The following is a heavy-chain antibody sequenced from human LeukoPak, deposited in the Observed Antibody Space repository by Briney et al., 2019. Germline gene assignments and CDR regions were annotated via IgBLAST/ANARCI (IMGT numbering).Heavy chain of an antibody. CDR1: GGSISSYY. D-gene: IGHD5-12*01. CDR2: IYTSGST. CDR3: ARAHVDIVATIGSKNYFDY. V-gene: IGHV4-4*07. Sequence: PSETLSLTCTVSGGSISSYYWTWIRQPAGKGLEWIGRIYTSGSTNYNPSLKSRVTMSVDTSKNQFSLKLSSVTAADTAVYYCARAHVDIVATIGSKNYFDYWGQGTLVTVSS. J-gene: IGHJ4*02.